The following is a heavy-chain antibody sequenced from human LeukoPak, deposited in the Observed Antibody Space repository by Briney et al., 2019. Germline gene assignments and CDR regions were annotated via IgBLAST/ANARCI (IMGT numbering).Heavy chain of an antibody. Sequence: SETLSLTCTVSGGSISSSSYYWGWIRQPPGKGLEWIGSIYYSGSTYYNPSLKSRVTISVDTSKNQFSLKLSSVTAADTAVYYCASLMGSSWPRGSEWGQGTLVTVSS. J-gene: IGHJ4*02. CDR1: GGSISSSSYY. D-gene: IGHD6-13*01. V-gene: IGHV4-39*07. CDR2: IYYSGST. CDR3: ASLMGSSWPRGSE.